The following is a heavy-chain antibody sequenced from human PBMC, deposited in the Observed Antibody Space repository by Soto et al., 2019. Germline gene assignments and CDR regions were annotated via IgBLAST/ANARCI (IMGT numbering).Heavy chain of an antibody. CDR2: INHSGST. V-gene: IGHV4-34*01. CDR3: ARAGIVVEG. CDR1: GGSFSGYC. Sequence: SETLSLTCAVYGGSFSGYCWSWIRQPPGKGLEWIGEINHSGSTNYNPSLKSRVTISVDTSKNQFSLKLSSVTAADTAVYYCARAGIVVEGWGQGTLVTVSS. D-gene: IGHD2-15*01. J-gene: IGHJ4*02.